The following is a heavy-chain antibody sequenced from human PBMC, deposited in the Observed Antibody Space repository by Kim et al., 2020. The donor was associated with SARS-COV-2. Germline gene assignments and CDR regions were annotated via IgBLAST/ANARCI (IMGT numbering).Heavy chain of an antibody. D-gene: IGHD1-26*01. V-gene: IGHV3-33*06. J-gene: IGHJ6*03. Sequence: ESGEGRFTISRDNSRNTLSLRMNSLRGEDTAIYYCAKWGDVGPPYFYHMDVWGKGTTVTVSS. CDR3: AKWGDVGPPYFYHMDV.